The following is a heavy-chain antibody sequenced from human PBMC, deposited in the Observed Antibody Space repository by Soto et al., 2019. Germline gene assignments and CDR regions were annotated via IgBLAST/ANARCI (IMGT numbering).Heavy chain of an antibody. CDR3: TREPSDDNYFDP. Sequence: TSETLSLTCTVSGAALSGGGYFYTWVXQPPGKGLEWLGYIYYSGGTNYNPSLKSRVTISLDKSKSQFSLRLISVTAADTAVYYCTREPSDDNYFDPRGQGTLVTVSS. CDR1: GAALSGGGYF. CDR2: IYYSGGT. J-gene: IGHJ5*02. V-gene: IGHV4-61*08.